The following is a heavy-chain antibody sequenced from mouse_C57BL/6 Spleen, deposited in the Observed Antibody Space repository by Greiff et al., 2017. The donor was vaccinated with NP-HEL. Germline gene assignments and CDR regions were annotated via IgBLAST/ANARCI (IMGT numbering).Heavy chain of an antibody. Sequence: QVQLKQSGPELVKPGASVKISCKASGYAFSSSWMNWVKQRPGKGLEWIGRIYPGDGDTNYNGKFKGKAALTADKSSSTAYMQLSSLTSEDSAVYVCAREITGYAMDYWGQGTSVTVSS. CDR1: GYAFSSSW. CDR3: AREITGYAMDY. CDR2: IYPGDGDT. V-gene: IGHV1-82*01. J-gene: IGHJ4*01.